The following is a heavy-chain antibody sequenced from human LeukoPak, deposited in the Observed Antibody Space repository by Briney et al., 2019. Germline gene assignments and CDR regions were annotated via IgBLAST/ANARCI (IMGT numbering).Heavy chain of an antibody. D-gene: IGHD1-26*01. CDR2: ISGSGDST. CDR1: KFTFNNYA. J-gene: IGHJ4*02. CDR3: AKKHPISPMVGTTLDS. V-gene: IGHV3-23*01. Sequence: GGSLRLSCAASKFTFNNYAMSWVRQAPGKGREWVSAISGSGDSTYYADSVKGRFTISRDNSKNTLFLQMNGLRAEDTAVYYCAKKHPISPMVGTTLDSWGQGTLVTVSS.